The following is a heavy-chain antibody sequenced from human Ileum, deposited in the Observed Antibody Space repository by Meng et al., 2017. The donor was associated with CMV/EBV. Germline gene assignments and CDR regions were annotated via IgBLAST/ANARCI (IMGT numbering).Heavy chain of an antibody. D-gene: IGHD3-22*01. J-gene: IGHJ4*02. CDR2: IYTGGSP. CDR3: ARLNYYDSREFDY. V-gene: IGHV4-4*07. Sequence: QVQLQESGPGLVKPSETLFLTCTVSGGSIRNYYWSWIRQSAGKGLEWIGRIYTGGSPNYNPSLYSRVTMSLDTSKNQFSLKPNSVTAADTAVYYCARLNYYDSREFDYWGQGTLVTVSS. CDR1: GGSIRNYY.